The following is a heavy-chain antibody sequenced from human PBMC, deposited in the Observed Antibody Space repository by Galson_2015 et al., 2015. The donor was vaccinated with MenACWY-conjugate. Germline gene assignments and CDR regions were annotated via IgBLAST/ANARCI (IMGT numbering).Heavy chain of an antibody. Sequence: SLRLSCAASGFTFRNYWMTWVLQAPGKGLEWVASITKDGSEKYYVDSVKGRFTISRDNAKNSLYLEMNSLRVEDMAVYSCARGHYGMDVWGQGSTVTASS. CDR3: ARGHYGMDV. CDR1: GFTFRNYW. CDR2: ITKDGSEK. J-gene: IGHJ6*02. V-gene: IGHV3-7*03.